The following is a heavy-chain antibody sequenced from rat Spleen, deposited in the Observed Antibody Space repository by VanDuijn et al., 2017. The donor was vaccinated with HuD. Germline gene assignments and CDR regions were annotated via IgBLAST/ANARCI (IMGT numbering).Heavy chain of an antibody. Sequence: EVQLVESGGGLVRPGRSLKLSCAASGFTFSDYNMAWVRQTLTKGLEWVAFINIGGGDTYYRDSVKGRFTISRDNAKSTLYLQMDSLKSEDTATYYCARPGPGYPFAYWGRGTLVTVSS. D-gene: IGHD1-4*01. CDR2: INIGGGDT. CDR1: GFTFSDYN. CDR3: ARPGPGYPFAY. V-gene: IGHV5-25*01. J-gene: IGHJ3*01.